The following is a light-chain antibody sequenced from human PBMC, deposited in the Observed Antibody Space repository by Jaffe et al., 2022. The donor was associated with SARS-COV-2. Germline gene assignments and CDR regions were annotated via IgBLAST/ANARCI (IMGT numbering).Light chain of an antibody. J-gene: IGKJ1*01. V-gene: IGKV1-5*03. CDR3: QQYDSSPWM. Sequence: DIQMTQSLSTVSASVGDRVTITCRASQSISSRLAWYQQKPGKAPNLLIYKASSLETGVPSRFSGNGSGTDFTLTITSLQPDDFATYFCQQYDSSPWMFGQGTKVEFK. CDR1: QSISSR. CDR2: KAS.